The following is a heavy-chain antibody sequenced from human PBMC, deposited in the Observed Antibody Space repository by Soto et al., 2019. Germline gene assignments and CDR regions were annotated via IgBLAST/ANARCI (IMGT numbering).Heavy chain of an antibody. Sequence: PGGSLRLSCAASGFTFSSYAMHWVRQAPGKGLEWVAVISYDRSNEYYADSVKGRFTISRDSSKNTLYLQMNSLRAEDTTVYYCARGYSSGWYPDAFDVWGQGTMVTVSS. D-gene: IGHD6-19*01. V-gene: IGHV3-30-3*01. CDR1: GFTFSSYA. CDR3: ARGYSSGWYPDAFDV. J-gene: IGHJ3*01. CDR2: ISYDRSNE.